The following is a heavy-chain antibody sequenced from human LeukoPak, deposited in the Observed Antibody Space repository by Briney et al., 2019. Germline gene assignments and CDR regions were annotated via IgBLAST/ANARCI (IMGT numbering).Heavy chain of an antibody. Sequence: GASVKVSCKASGYTFTSYAMHWVRQAPGQRLEWMGWINAGNGNTKYSQKFQGRVTITRDTSASTAYMELSSLRSEDTAVYYCARDREYYDFWSGYYGGGFDYWGQGTLVTVSS. CDR2: INAGNGNT. J-gene: IGHJ4*02. V-gene: IGHV1-3*01. CDR3: ARDREYYDFWSGYYGGGFDY. D-gene: IGHD3-3*01. CDR1: GYTFTSYA.